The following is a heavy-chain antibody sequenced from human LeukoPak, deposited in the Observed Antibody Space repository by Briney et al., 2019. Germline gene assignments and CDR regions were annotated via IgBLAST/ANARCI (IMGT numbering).Heavy chain of an antibody. CDR1: GFTFSSYA. Sequence: PGGSLRLSCAASGFTFSSYAMHWVRQAPGKGLEWVAVISYDGSNKYYADSVKGRFTISRDNSKNTLYLQMNRLRAEDTAVYYCARVRDHDYYDSSGYFDFDYWGQGTLATVSS. V-gene: IGHV3-30-3*01. CDR2: ISYDGSNK. J-gene: IGHJ4*02. CDR3: ARVRDHDYYDSSGYFDFDY. D-gene: IGHD3-22*01.